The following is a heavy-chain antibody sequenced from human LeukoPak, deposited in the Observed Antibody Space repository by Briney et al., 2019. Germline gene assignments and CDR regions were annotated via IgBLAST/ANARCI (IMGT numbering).Heavy chain of an antibody. CDR2: INHSGST. D-gene: IGHD6-19*01. J-gene: IGHJ6*03. CDR1: GGSFSGYY. V-gene: IGHV4-34*01. Sequence: TPSETLSLTCAVYGGSFSGYYWSWIRQPPGKGLEWIGEINHSGSTNYNPSLKSRVTISVDTSKNQFSLKLSSVTAADTAVYYCARDAIGWYEDYYYYYMDVWGKGTTVTVSS. CDR3: ARDAIGWYEDYYYYYMDV.